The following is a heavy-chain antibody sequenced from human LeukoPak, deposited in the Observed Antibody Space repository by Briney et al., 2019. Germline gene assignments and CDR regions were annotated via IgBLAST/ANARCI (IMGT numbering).Heavy chain of an antibody. J-gene: IGHJ4*02. D-gene: IGHD5-12*01. CDR3: ARHNRIVATELFDY. V-gene: IGHV4-39*01. Sequence: PSETLSLTCTVSGGSISSSSYYWGWIRQPPGKGLEWIGSIYYSGSTYYNPSLKSRVTISVDTSKNQFSLKLSSVTAADTAVYYCARHNRIVATELFDYWGQGTLVTVSS. CDR2: IYYSGST. CDR1: GGSISSSSYY.